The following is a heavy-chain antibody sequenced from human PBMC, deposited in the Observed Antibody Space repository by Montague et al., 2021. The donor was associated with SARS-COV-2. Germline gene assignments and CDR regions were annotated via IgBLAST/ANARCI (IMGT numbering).Heavy chain of an antibody. J-gene: IGHJ4*02. D-gene: IGHD3-9*01. CDR1: GFTFSSYA. V-gene: IGHV3-30*04. CDR2: IPYDGSNK. CDR3: ASGYDLLTGYYPFDY. Sequence: SLRLSCAASGFTFSSYAMHWVRQAPGKGLEWVAVIPYDGSNKYYADSVKGRFTTSRDNSKNTLYLQMNSLRAEDTAVYYCASGYDLLTGYYPFDYWGQGTLVTVSS.